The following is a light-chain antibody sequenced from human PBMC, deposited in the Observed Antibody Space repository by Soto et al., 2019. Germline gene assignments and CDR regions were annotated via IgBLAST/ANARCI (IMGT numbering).Light chain of an antibody. Sequence: EIVLTQSPGTLSWSPGERATLSCRASQSVSSNYLAWYQQKPGQAPRLLIYGASSRATGIPDRFSGSGSGTDFTLTISRLEPEDFAVFFCQHYDSSPTTFGQGTKVEIK. J-gene: IGKJ1*01. CDR2: GAS. V-gene: IGKV3-20*01. CDR3: QHYDSSPTT. CDR1: QSVSSNY.